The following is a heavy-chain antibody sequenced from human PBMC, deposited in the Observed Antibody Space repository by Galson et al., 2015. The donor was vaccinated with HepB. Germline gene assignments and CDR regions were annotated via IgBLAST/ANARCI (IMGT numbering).Heavy chain of an antibody. CDR3: ATANWGFDY. CDR1: GYTLAELS. CDR2: FDPEDGET. Sequence: SVKVSCKVSGYTLAELSMHWVRQAPGKGLEWMGGFDPEDGETIYAQKFQGRVTMTADTSTDTAYMQLSSLRSEDTAVYYCATANWGFDYWGQGTLITVSS. J-gene: IGHJ4*02. D-gene: IGHD7-27*01. V-gene: IGHV1-24*01.